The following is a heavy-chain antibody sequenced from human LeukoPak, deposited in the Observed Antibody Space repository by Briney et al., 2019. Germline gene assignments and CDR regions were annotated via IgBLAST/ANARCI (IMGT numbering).Heavy chain of an antibody. V-gene: IGHV3-21*01. Sequence: GSLRLSCAASGFTFSSYSMNWVRQAPGKGLEWVSSISSSSSYIYYADSVKGRFTISRDNAKNSLYLQMNSLRAEDTAVYYCARDSQYYDRIPWPFDIWGQGTMVTVSS. CDR1: GFTFSSYS. J-gene: IGHJ3*02. D-gene: IGHD3-22*01. CDR2: ISSSSSYI. CDR3: ARDSQYYDRIPWPFDI.